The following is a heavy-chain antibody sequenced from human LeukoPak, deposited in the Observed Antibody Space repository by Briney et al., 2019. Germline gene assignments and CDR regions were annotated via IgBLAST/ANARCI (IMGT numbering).Heavy chain of an antibody. Sequence: GASVKVSCKASGGTFSSYAISWVRQAPGQGLEWMGGIIPIFGTANYAQKFQGRVTITADESTSTAYMELSSLRSEDTAVYYCARSSVGRIQLWLLDAFDIWGPRDNGHRLF. CDR1: GGTFSSYA. CDR2: IIPIFGTA. J-gene: IGHJ3*02. V-gene: IGHV1-69*13. D-gene: IGHD5-18*01. CDR3: ARSSVGRIQLWLLDAFDI.